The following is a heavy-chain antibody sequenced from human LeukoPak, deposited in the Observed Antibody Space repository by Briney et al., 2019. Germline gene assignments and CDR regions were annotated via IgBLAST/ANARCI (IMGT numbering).Heavy chain of an antibody. CDR2: IYYSGST. V-gene: IGHV4-59*01. D-gene: IGHD3-22*01. CDR3: ARAYYDTSGYPGWYFDL. CDR1: GGSISSYY. J-gene: IGHJ2*01. Sequence: PSETLSLTCTVSGGSISSYYWSWIRQPPGKGLEWIGYIYYSGSTNYNPSLKSRVTISVDTSKNQFSLKLSSVTAADTAVYYCARAYYDTSGYPGWYFDLWGRGTLVTVSS.